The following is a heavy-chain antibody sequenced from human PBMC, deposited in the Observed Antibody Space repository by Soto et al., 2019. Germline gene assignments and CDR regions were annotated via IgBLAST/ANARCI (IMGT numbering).Heavy chain of an antibody. J-gene: IGHJ6*04. CDR1: GGTFSSYA. V-gene: IGHV1-69*01. Sequence: QVQLVQSGAEVKKPGSSVKVSCKASGGTFSSYAISWVRQAPGQGLEWMGGIIPIFGTANYAQKFQGRVTITADESTSTAYMELSSLRSEDTAVYYSASSEIVARPERYYYYGMDVWGEGTTVTVSS. CDR2: IIPIFGTA. D-gene: IGHD6-6*01. CDR3: ASSEIVARPERYYYYGMDV.